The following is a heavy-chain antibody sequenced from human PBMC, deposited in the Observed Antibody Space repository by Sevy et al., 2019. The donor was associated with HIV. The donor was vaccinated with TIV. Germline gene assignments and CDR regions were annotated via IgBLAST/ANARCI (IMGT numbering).Heavy chain of an antibody. J-gene: IGHJ5*02. CDR2: INHSGST. CDR3: ARNRGCTNGVCYGWFDP. D-gene: IGHD2-8*01. V-gene: IGHV4-34*01. CDR1: GGSFSGYY. Sequence: SETLSLTCAVYGGSFSGYYWSWIRQPPGKRLEWIGEINHSGSTNYNPSLKSRVTISVDTSKNQFSLKLSSVTAADTAVYYCARNRGCTNGVCYGWFDPWGQGTLVTVSS.